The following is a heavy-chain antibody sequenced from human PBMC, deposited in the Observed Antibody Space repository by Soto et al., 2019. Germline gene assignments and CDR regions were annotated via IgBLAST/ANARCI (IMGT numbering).Heavy chain of an antibody. D-gene: IGHD2-2*01. V-gene: IGHV3-33*01. J-gene: IGHJ6*02. CDR1: GFTFSSYG. CDR2: IWYDGSNK. Sequence: QVQLVESGGGVVQPGRSLRLSCAASGFTFSSYGMHWVRQAPGKGLEWVAVIWYDGSNKYYADSVKGRFTISRDNSKNTLYLRMNSLRAEDTAVYYCARAPLGYCSSTSCPHYYGMDVWGQGTTVTVSS. CDR3: ARAPLGYCSSTSCPHYYGMDV.